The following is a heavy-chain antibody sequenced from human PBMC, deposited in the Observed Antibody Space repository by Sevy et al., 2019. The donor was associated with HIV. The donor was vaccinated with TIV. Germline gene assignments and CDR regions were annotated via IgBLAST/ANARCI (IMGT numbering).Heavy chain of an antibody. Sequence: GSLRLSCAASGFTFSSYAMSWVRQAPGKGLEWVSGISGSGGGTYYADSVKGRFTISRDNSKNTVYVQMNSLRAEDTAVYYCAKGVVAYYYASSGYYCAFDIWGQGTMVTVSS. J-gene: IGHJ3*02. CDR3: AKGVVAYYYASSGYYCAFDI. CDR2: ISGSGGGT. V-gene: IGHV3-23*01. D-gene: IGHD3-22*01. CDR1: GFTFSSYA.